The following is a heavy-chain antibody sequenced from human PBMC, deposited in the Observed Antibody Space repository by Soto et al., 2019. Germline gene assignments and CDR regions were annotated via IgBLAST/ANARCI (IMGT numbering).Heavy chain of an antibody. CDR3: ARALYDSSGKLDY. J-gene: IGHJ4*02. CDR2: IYSGGST. CDR1: GFTVSSNY. Sequence: GGSLRLSCAASGFTVSSNYMSWVRQAPGKGLEWVSVIYSGGSTYYADSVKGRFTISRDNSKNTLYLQMNSLRAEDTAVYYCARALYDSSGKLDYWGQGTLVTVSS. D-gene: IGHD3-22*01. V-gene: IGHV3-53*01.